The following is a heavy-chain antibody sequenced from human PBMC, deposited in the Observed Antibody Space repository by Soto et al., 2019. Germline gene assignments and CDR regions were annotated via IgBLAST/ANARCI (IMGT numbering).Heavy chain of an antibody. Sequence: GASVKVSCKASGYNFISHHIHWVRQAPGQGLEWMGWISAYNGNTNYAQKLQGRVTMTTDTSTSTAYMELRSLRSDDTAVYFCARSYCSGGSCHLDPDYWGQGTQVTVSS. D-gene: IGHD2-15*01. J-gene: IGHJ4*02. CDR3: ARSYCSGGSCHLDPDY. CDR2: ISAYNGNT. V-gene: IGHV1-18*04. CDR1: GYNFISHH.